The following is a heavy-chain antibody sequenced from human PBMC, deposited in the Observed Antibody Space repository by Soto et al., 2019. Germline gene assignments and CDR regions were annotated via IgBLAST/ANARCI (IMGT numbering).Heavy chain of an antibody. Sequence: EVQLVESGGGLVKPGGSLRLSCAASGFTFSSYSMNWVRQAPGKGLDWVSSISSSSSYIYYADSVKGRFTISRGNAKNSLYLQMNTLRAEDKAVYYWAREVERGGYDYWGQGTLVTVSS. J-gene: IGHJ4*02. D-gene: IGHD3-16*01. CDR1: GFTFSSYS. CDR2: ISSSSSYI. CDR3: AREVERGGYDY. V-gene: IGHV3-21*01.